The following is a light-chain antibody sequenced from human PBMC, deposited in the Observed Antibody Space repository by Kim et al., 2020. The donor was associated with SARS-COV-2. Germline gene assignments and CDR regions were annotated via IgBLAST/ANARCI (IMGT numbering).Light chain of an antibody. CDR3: QQYDNLPYT. CDR2: DAS. Sequence: DIQMTQSPSSLSASVGDRVTITCQASQDIDNYLNWYQQKPGKAPKLVIYDASNLETEVPSRFSGSGSGTDFTFTISSLQPEDIAAYYCQQYDNLPYTFGQGTKLEI. J-gene: IGKJ2*01. CDR1: QDIDNY. V-gene: IGKV1-33*01.